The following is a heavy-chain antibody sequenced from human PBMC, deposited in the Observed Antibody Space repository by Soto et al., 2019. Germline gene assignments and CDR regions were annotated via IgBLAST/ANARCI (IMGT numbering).Heavy chain of an antibody. Sequence: TLSLTCAVYGGSFSGYYWSWIRQPPGKGLEWIGEINHSGSTNYNPSLKSRVTISVDTSKNQFSLKLSSVTAADTAVYYCAKERTTSSYYYYMDVWGKGTTVTVSS. CDR3: AKERTTSSYYYYMDV. D-gene: IGHD4-17*01. CDR1: GGSFSGYY. CDR2: INHSGST. V-gene: IGHV4-34*01. J-gene: IGHJ6*03.